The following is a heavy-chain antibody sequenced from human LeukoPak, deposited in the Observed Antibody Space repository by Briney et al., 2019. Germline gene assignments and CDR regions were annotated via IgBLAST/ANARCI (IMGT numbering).Heavy chain of an antibody. CDR3: AKDVGYKSSLDAFDI. D-gene: IGHD5-24*01. Sequence: GGSLRLSCAASGFTFSSYGMHWVRQAPGKGLEWVAFIRYDGSNKYYADSVKGRFTISRDNSKNTLYLQMNSLRAEDTAVYYCAKDVGYKSSLDAFDIWGQGTMVTVSS. CDR2: IRYDGSNK. CDR1: GFTFSSYG. J-gene: IGHJ3*02. V-gene: IGHV3-30*02.